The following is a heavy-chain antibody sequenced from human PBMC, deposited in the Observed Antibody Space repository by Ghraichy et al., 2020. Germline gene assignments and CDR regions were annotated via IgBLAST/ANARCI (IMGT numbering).Heavy chain of an antibody. CDR2: IWYDGSNK. D-gene: IGHD6-13*01. CDR3: ASLRRDSSSWYYFDY. J-gene: IGHJ4*02. Sequence: LSLTCAASGFSFRSYGMQWVRQAPGKGLEWVAVIWYDGSNKYYADSVKGRFTISRDNSKNTLYLQMNSLRAEDTAVYYCASLRRDSSSWYYFDYWGQGTQVTVSS. V-gene: IGHV3-33*08. CDR1: GFSFRSYG.